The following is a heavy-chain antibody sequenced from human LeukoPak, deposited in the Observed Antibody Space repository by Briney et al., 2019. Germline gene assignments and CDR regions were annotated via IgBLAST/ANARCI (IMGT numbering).Heavy chain of an antibody. CDR3: AAGYCSGGSCYGFVDY. J-gene: IGHJ4*02. V-gene: IGHV3-23*01. D-gene: IGHD2-15*01. CDR2: ISGSGGST. CDR1: GFTFSSYA. Sequence: GGSLRLSCAASGFTFSSYAMSWVRQAPGKGLEWVSAISGSGGSTYYADSVKGRFTISRDNSKNTLYLQMNSLRAEDTAVHYCAAGYCSGGSCYGFVDYWGQGTLVTVSS.